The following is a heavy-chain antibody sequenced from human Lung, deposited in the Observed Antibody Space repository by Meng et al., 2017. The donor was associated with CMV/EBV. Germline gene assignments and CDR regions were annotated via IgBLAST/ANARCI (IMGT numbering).Heavy chain of an antibody. CDR1: GGAVSDGNYH. D-gene: IGHD5-12*01. V-gene: IGHV4-61*01. J-gene: IGHJ4*02. CDR2: TWSGRGT. Sequence: SETLSLTCIVSGGAVSDGNYHWNWVRQPPGKGLEWIGQTWSGRGTYYSPSLVSRLTISVDTSKNQFSLPLTSVTAADSAIYYCATLIAGYGGRGIWGQGTLVTVSS. CDR3: ATLIAGYGGRGI.